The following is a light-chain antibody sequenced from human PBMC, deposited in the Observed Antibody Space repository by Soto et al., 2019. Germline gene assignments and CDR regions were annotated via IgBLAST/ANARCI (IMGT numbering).Light chain of an antibody. CDR2: EAS. CDR1: SRDVGGYNY. V-gene: IGLV2-8*01. CDR3: SSYAGSNNVV. Sequence: QSALTQPPSASGSAGQAVTISCTGTSRDVGGYNYVSWYQQHPGKAPKVMIYEASKRPSGVPDRFSGSKSGNTASLTVSGLQAEDEADYYCSSYAGSNNVVFGGGTKLTV. J-gene: IGLJ2*01.